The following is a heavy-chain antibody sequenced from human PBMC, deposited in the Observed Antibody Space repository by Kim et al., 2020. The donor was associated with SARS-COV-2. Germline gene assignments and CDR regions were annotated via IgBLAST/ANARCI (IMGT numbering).Heavy chain of an antibody. CDR2: INPNSGGT. V-gene: IGHV1-2*02. D-gene: IGHD6-13*01. J-gene: IGHJ2*01. Sequence: ASVKVSCKASGYTFTGHYLHWVRQAPGQGLEWMGWINPNSGGTNYAQKFQGRVTMTRDTSISTAYMELSRLTSDDTAVYYCARIAEYSSSWGYFDLWGRGTLVTVSS. CDR3: ARIAEYSSSWGYFDL. CDR1: GYTFTGHY.